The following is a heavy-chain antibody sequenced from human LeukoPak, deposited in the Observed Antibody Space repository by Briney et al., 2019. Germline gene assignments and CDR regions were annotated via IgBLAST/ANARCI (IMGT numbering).Heavy chain of an antibody. D-gene: IGHD3-10*01. J-gene: IGHJ5*02. CDR3: ANGGGGSGSYRYEFYNWFDP. CDR2: ISGSGGST. Sequence: PGGSLRLSCAASGFTFSSYAMSWVRQAPGKGLEWVSAISGSGGSTYYADSVKGRFTISRDNSKNTLYLQMNSLRAEDTAVYYCANGGGGSGSYRYEFYNWFDPWGQGTLVTVSS. V-gene: IGHV3-23*01. CDR1: GFTFSSYA.